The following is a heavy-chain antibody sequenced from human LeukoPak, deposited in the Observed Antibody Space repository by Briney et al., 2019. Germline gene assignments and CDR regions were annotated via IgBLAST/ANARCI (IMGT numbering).Heavy chain of an antibody. V-gene: IGHV3-21*01. D-gene: IGHD6-13*01. CDR2: ISSSSSYI. Sequence: GSLRLSCAASGFTFSSYSMNWVRQAPGKGLEWVSSISSSSSYIYYADSVKGRFAISRDNAKDSLYLQMNSLRAEDTAVYYCARARIAAAGTSTADWFDPWGQGTLVTVSS. CDR3: ARARIAAAGTSTADWFDP. J-gene: IGHJ5*02. CDR1: GFTFSSYS.